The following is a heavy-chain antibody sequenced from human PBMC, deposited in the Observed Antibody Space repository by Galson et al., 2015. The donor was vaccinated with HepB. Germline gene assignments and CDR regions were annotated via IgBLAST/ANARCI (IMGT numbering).Heavy chain of an antibody. V-gene: IGHV1-2*04. J-gene: IGHJ4*02. CDR1: GYTFTGYY. Sequence: SVKVSCKASGYTFTGYYMHWVRQAPGQGLEWMGWINPNSGGTNYAQKFQGWVTMTRDTSISTAYMELSRLRSDDTAVYYCARGGVIAARPGDYWGQGTLVTVSS. D-gene: IGHD6-6*01. CDR2: INPNSGGT. CDR3: ARGGVIAARPGDY.